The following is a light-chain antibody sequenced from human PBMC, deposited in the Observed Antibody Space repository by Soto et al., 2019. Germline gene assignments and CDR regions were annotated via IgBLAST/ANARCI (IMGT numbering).Light chain of an antibody. Sequence: DIQMTQSPSTLSASVGDRVTITCRASQSISSRLACYQQNPGKAPKLLIYKASSLDSGVPSRFTGSGSGTEFSLTISSLQTDDFPTYYCQQYNSYSWTFGQGSKVEIK. V-gene: IGKV1-5*03. CDR2: KAS. J-gene: IGKJ1*01. CDR3: QQYNSYSWT. CDR1: QSISSR.